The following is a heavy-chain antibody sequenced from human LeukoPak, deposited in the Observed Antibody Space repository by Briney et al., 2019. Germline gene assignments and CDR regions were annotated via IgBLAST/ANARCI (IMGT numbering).Heavy chain of an antibody. Sequence: GESLKISCKGSGYSFTNYWIAWVRQMPGKGPEWMGIINAGDSDTRYSPSFQGQVTISADKSISTAYLQWSSLKASDTAMYYCASRPPRGWWSYWGQGTLVTVSS. CDR1: GYSFTNYW. D-gene: IGHD6-19*01. CDR2: INAGDSDT. CDR3: ASRPPRGWWSY. V-gene: IGHV5-51*01. J-gene: IGHJ4*02.